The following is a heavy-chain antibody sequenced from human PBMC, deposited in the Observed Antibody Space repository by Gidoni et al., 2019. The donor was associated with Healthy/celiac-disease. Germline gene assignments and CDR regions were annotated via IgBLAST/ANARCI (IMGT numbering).Heavy chain of an antibody. Sequence: QVQLVESVGGLVKPGASLRLSCAASGFTFSDYYMSWIRQAPGKGLEWVSYVSSSGRTIDYADSVKGRFTISRDNAKNSLYLQMNSLRAEDTAVYYCARDVAGIAARGEHGPGYFDLWGRGTLVTVSS. CDR3: ARDVAGIAARGEHGPGYFDL. D-gene: IGHD6-6*01. CDR1: GFTFSDYY. J-gene: IGHJ2*01. CDR2: VSSSGRTI. V-gene: IGHV3-11*01.